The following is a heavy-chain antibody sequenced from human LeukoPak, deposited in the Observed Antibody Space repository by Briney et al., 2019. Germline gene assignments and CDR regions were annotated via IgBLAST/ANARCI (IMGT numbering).Heavy chain of an antibody. D-gene: IGHD3-3*01. J-gene: IGHJ4*02. V-gene: IGHV4-4*02. CDR3: AKDREKDDFWSGYLPYYFDY. Sequence: PSGTLSLTCTVSGDSINSLDLWSWVRQPPGKGLEWIGEMYLSGTTHSNPSVKSRVTISIDKSKNQFFLNLSSVTAADTAVYYCAKDREKDDFWSGYLPYYFDYWGQGTLVTVSS. CDR2: MYLSGTT. CDR1: GDSINSLDL.